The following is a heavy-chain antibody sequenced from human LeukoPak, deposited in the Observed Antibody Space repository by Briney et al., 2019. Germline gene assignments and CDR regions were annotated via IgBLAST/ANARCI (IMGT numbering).Heavy chain of an antibody. D-gene: IGHD6-13*01. J-gene: IGHJ4*02. Sequence: GGSLRLSCVASGFTVSEKYMTWVRQAPGKGLEWVSSIYSGGGTYYADSVKGRFTNSRDNSKNTLNLQMNSLRTEDTAVYYCATEAGVDWGQGTLVTVSS. CDR3: ATEAGVD. CDR2: IYSGGGT. V-gene: IGHV3-66*01. CDR1: GFTVSEKY.